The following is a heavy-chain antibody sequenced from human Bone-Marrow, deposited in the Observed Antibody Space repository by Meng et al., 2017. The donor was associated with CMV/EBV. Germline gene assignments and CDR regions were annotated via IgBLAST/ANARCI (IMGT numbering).Heavy chain of an antibody. V-gene: IGHV3-73*01. CDR2: IRSKDNNYAT. CDR1: GFTFSGSD. D-gene: IGHD4-23*01. CDR3: TRRAGGGARYYYYGMDV. Sequence: GGSLRLSCAASGFTFSGSDMHWVRQASGKGLEWVGRIRSKDNNYATAYAASVKGRFTISRDDSKNTAYLQMNSLKTDDTAVYYCTRRAGGGARYYYYGMDVWGQRTTVTVSS. J-gene: IGHJ6*02.